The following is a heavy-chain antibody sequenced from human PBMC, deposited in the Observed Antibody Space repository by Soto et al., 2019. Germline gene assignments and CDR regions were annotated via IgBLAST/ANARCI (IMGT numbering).Heavy chain of an antibody. V-gene: IGHV1-3*01. CDR1: GYTFTSYA. J-gene: IGHJ4*02. CDR3: ARVRIAARYFDY. Sequence: ASVKVSCKASGYTFTSYAMHWVRQAPGQRLEWMGWINAGNGNTKYSQKFQGRVIITRDTSASTAYMELSSLRSEDTAVYYCARVRIAARYFDYWGQGTLVTVSS. CDR2: INAGNGNT. D-gene: IGHD6-6*01.